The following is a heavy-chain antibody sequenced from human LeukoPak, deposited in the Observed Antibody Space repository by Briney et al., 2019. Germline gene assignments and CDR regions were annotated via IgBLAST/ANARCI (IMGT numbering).Heavy chain of an antibody. CDR1: GFTFSSYG. CDR2: IWYDGSNK. Sequence: GGSLRLSCAASGFTFSSYGMHWVRQAPGKGLEWVAVIWYDGSNKYYADSVKGRFTISRDNSKNTLYLQMNSLSAEDTAVYSCARALSSGSFDYWGQGTLVTVSS. D-gene: IGHD6-19*01. J-gene: IGHJ4*02. CDR3: ARALSSGSFDY. V-gene: IGHV3-33*01.